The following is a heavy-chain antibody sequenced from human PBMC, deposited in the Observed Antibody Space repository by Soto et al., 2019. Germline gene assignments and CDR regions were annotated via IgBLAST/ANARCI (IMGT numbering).Heavy chain of an antibody. J-gene: IGHJ6*03. D-gene: IGHD3-3*01. CDR1: GCSFGDYA. V-gene: IGHV3-49*03. Sequence: SHRLSCIASGCSFGDYAMSWFHQEPGKGPEWVGFIRSKAYGGTTEYAASVKGRFNISRDDSKSIAYLQMNSLKTEDTAVYYCTSVTIXGVVSPESVRYYMDVWGKGTTVTVYS. CDR3: TSVTIXGVVSPESVRYYMDV. CDR2: IRSKAYGGTT.